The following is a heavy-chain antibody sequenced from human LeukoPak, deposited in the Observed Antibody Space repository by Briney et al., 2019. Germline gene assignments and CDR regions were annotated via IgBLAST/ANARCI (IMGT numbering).Heavy chain of an antibody. CDR1: GYTFTSYA. CDR2: MNPNSGNT. J-gene: IGHJ4*02. V-gene: IGHV1-8*01. CDR3: ARGLRQLWLGEFGY. Sequence: ASVKVSCKASGYTFTSYAIYWVRQATGQGLEWVGWMNPNSGNTGYAQKFQGRVTMARNTSVSTAYMELSSLRSEDTAVYYCARGLRQLWLGEFGYWGQGTLVTVSS. D-gene: IGHD3-10*01.